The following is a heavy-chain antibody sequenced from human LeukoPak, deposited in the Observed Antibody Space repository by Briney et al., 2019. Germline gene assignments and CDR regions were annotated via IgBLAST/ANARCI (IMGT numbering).Heavy chain of an antibody. CDR1: GYSISSGYY. J-gene: IGHJ4*02. D-gene: IGHD5-18*01. CDR2: IYHSGST. CDR3: ARAQRRGYSSYQYYFDY. V-gene: IGHV4-38-2*02. Sequence: PSETLSLTCTVSGYSISSGYYWGWIRQPPGKGLEWIGSIYHSGSTYYNPSLKSRVTISVDTSKNQFSLKLSSVTAADTAVYYCARAQRRGYSSYQYYFDYWGQGTLVTASS.